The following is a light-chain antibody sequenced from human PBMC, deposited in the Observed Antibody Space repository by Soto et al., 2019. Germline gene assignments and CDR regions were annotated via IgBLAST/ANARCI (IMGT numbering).Light chain of an antibody. V-gene: IGKV1-5*03. Sequence: DIQMTQSPSTLSASVGDRVTITCRASQSISSWLAWYQQKPGKAPKLLIYKASNFETGVPSRFSGSGSGTEFTLTISSLQPDDFATYYCQHYSGYPWTFGQGTKVEIK. CDR2: KAS. J-gene: IGKJ1*01. CDR1: QSISSW. CDR3: QHYSGYPWT.